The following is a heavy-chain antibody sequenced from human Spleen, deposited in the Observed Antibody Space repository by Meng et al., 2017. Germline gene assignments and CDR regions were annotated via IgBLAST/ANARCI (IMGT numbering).Heavy chain of an antibody. D-gene: IGHD3-22*01. Sequence: GESLKISCAASGFTFSSYSMNWVRQAPGKGLEWVSSISSSSSYIYYADSVKGRFTISRDNSKNTLYLQMNSLRAEDTAVYYCARDPGEIYYDSSGSSAGYFDYWGQGTLVTVSS. CDR3: ARDPGEIYYDSSGSSAGYFDY. V-gene: IGHV3-21*01. CDR1: GFTFSSYS. CDR2: ISSSSSYI. J-gene: IGHJ4*02.